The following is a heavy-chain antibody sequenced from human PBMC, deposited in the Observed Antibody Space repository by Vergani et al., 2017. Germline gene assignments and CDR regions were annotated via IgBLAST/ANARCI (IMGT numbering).Heavy chain of an antibody. Sequence: QVQLVQSGAEVKKPGSSVKVSCKASGGTFSSYAISWVRQAPGQGLEWMGGIIPIFGTANYAQTFQGRVTITADESTSKAYMELSSLRSEDTAVYYCATGPLLNYYDSRGYYADWGQGTLVTVSS. CDR3: ATGPLLNYYDSRGYYAD. CDR1: GGTFSSYA. D-gene: IGHD3-22*01. CDR2: IIPIFGTA. V-gene: IGHV1-69*01. J-gene: IGHJ4*02.